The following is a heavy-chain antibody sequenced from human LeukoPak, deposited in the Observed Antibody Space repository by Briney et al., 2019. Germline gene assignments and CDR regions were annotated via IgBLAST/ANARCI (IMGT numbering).Heavy chain of an antibody. CDR2: INPDSGGT. V-gene: IGHV1-2*02. D-gene: IGHD3-10*01. CDR3: ARGDYNVCNWFDP. Sequence: ASVKVSCKASGYTFTVYYMHWVRQAPGQGLEWMGWINPDSGGTNYAQKFQGRVTMTRDTSISTAYMELSRLRSDDTAVYYCARGDYNVCNWFDPWGQGTLVTVSS. J-gene: IGHJ5*02. CDR1: GYTFTVYY.